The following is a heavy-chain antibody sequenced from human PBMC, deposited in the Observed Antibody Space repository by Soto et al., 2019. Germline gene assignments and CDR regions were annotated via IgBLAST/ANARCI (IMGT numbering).Heavy chain of an antibody. CDR3: AGDGDMVRGVTPFAP. CDR1: GYTFTNYG. CDR2: ISAYNGNT. D-gene: IGHD3-10*01. J-gene: IGHJ5*02. V-gene: IGHV1-18*01. Sequence: QVQLVQSGAEVKKPGASVKVSCKASGYTFTNYGFSWVRQAPGQGLEWMGWISAYNGNTNYAQKLQGRVTMTTDTSTSTGYRELRRLRSDDTAVYYCAGDGDMVRGVTPFAPWGQGTLVTVSS.